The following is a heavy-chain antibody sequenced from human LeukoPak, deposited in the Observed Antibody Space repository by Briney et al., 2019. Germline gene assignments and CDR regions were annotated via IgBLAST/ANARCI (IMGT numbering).Heavy chain of an antibody. D-gene: IGHD1-26*01. CDR2: IRSKANSYAT. Sequence: GGSLRLSCAASGFTFSGSAMHWVRQASGKGLEWVGRIRSKANSYATAYAASVKGRFTISRDDSENTAYLQMNGLKTEDTAVYYCTSPSGSYYYFDYWGQGTLVTVSS. CDR1: GFTFSGSA. CDR3: TSPSGSYYYFDY. V-gene: IGHV3-73*01. J-gene: IGHJ4*02.